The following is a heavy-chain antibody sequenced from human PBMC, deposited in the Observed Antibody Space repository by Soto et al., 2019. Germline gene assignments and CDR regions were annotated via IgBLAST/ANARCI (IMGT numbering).Heavy chain of an antibody. CDR2: INPNSGGA. J-gene: IGHJ4*02. V-gene: IGHV1-2*04. CDR3: ARSGGGYDLGEC. D-gene: IGHD5-12*01. Sequence: QVQLVQSGAEVKKPGASVKVSCKASGYTFIGYYIHWVRQAPGQGLEWMVWINPNSGGAKYSQKFQAWVTMTSDTSISTAYMQLSRLKSDDTAVYYCARSGGGYDLGECWGKGTLVTVSS. CDR1: GYTFIGYY.